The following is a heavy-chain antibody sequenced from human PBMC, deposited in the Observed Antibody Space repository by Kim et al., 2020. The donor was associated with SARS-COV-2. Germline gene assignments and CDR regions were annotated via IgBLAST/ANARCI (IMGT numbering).Heavy chain of an antibody. CDR1: GGSFSGYY. D-gene: IGHD1-26*01. Sequence: SETLSLTCAVYGGSFSGYYWSWIRQPPGKGLEWIGEINHSGSTNYNPSLKSRVTISVDTSKNQFSLKLSSVTAADTAVYYCARGRGSYYLNWFDPWGQGTLVTVSS. V-gene: IGHV4-34*01. CDR3: ARGRGSYYLNWFDP. CDR2: INHSGST. J-gene: IGHJ5*02.